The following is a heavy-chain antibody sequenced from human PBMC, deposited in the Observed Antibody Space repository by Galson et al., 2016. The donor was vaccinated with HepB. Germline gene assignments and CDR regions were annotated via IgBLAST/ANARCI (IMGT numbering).Heavy chain of an antibody. Sequence: SLRLSCAASGFTFYDYAMHWVRQAPGKGLEWVSGISGNSGSIFYADSVKGRFIISKDNAKNSLYLQMNSLRAEDTALYYCAKELKDDSIQEDYYYYYGIDSWGRGTPVTVSS. CDR2: ISGNSGSI. CDR1: GFTFYDYA. CDR3: AKELKDDSIQEDYYYYYGIDS. J-gene: IGHJ6*02. V-gene: IGHV3-9*01. D-gene: IGHD2-21*01.